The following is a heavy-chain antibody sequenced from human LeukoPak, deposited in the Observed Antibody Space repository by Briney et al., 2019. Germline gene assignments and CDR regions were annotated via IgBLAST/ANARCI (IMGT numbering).Heavy chain of an antibody. CDR3: AKGGSYPIDY. CDR2: LNSDGSST. J-gene: IGHJ4*02. Sequence: GGSLRLSCAASGFTFSSYWMHWVRQAPGKGLVWVSRLNSDGSSTGYADSVKGRFTISRDNAKNTLYLQMNSLRAEDTAVYYCAKGGSYPIDYWGQGAMVTVSS. CDR1: GFTFSSYW. V-gene: IGHV3-74*01. D-gene: IGHD1-26*01.